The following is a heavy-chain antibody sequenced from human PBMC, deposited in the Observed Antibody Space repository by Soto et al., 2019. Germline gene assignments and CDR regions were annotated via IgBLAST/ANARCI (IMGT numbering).Heavy chain of an antibody. Sequence: QVQLQQWGAGLLKPSETLSLKCAVTGGSLSGYYWSWIRQPPGKGLEWIGEVKDGGHTNYSPSLRGRVTKSXXTSNNQFSLRLNSVTAADTGVYYCARGQEGVVATHWDHGSLVTVSS. J-gene: IGHJ4*01. D-gene: IGHD5-12*01. CDR1: GGSLSGYY. V-gene: IGHV4-34*01. CDR2: VKDGGHT. CDR3: ARGQEGVVATH.